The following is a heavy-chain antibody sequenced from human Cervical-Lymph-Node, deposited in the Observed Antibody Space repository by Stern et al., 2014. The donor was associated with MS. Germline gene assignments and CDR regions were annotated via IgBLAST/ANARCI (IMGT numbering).Heavy chain of an antibody. J-gene: IGHJ1*01. CDR1: GDTFASYP. D-gene: IGHD4-17*01. CDR3: ANPLPYAN. CDR2: VNPTDGRT. V-gene: IGHV1-46*03. Sequence: VQLVESGAEVKKPGASVKVSCKASGDTFASYPIHWLRQAPGQGPAWMGIVNPTDGRTTYAQTFKGRVTMTRDTSTRTVYMELSSLKAEDTAMYFCANPLPYANWGQGTRVTVSS.